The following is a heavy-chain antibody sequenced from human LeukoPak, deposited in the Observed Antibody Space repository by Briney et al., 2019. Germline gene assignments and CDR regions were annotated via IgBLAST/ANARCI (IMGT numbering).Heavy chain of an antibody. V-gene: IGHV4-39*01. Sequence: PSETLSLTCTVSGASISVSDYFWGWIRQPPGKGLEWIGSVYYSGTTYYSPSLKSRVTISVDTSKNQFSLKLHSVTAADTAVYYCARRRAPHYEWGQGTLVTVSS. CDR1: GASISVSDYF. CDR3: ARRRAPHYE. J-gene: IGHJ4*02. D-gene: IGHD3-22*01. CDR2: VYYSGTT.